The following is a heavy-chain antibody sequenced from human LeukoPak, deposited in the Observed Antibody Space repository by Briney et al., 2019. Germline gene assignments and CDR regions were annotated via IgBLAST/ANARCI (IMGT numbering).Heavy chain of an antibody. J-gene: IGHJ3*02. CDR3: ARQVGVDDAFDI. Sequence: GSLRLSCAASGFTFNSYSMNWVRQAPGKGLEWVSSISSGSSYIFYADSVKGRFTISRDNAKKSLYLQMNSLRAEDTAVYYCARQVGVDDAFDIWGQGTMVTISS. CDR1: GFTFNSYS. CDR2: ISSGSSYI. V-gene: IGHV3-21*01. D-gene: IGHD1-26*01.